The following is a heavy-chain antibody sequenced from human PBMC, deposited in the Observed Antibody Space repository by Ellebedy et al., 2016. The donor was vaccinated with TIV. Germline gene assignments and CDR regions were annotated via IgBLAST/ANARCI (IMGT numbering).Heavy chain of an antibody. CDR2: IIPIFGTA. D-gene: IGHD3-22*01. Sequence: ASVKVSCKASGGTFSSYAISWLRQAPGQGLEWMGGIIPIFGTANYAQKFQGRVTITADESTSTAYMELSSLRSEDTAGYYCARGDYYDSRNLDYWGQGTLVTVSS. CDR1: GGTFSSYA. J-gene: IGHJ4*02. V-gene: IGHV1-69*13. CDR3: ARGDYYDSRNLDY.